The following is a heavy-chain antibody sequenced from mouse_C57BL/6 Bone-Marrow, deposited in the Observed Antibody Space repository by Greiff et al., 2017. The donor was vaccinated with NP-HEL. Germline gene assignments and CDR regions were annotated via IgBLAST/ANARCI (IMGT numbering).Heavy chain of an antibody. Sequence: EVQLQQSGPELVKPGASVKIPCKASGYTFTDYNMDWVKQSHGKSLEWIGDINPNNGGTIYNQKFKGKATLTVDKSSSTAYMELRSLTSEDTAVYYCARGHYYGSSFAYWGQGTLVTVSA. V-gene: IGHV1-18*01. J-gene: IGHJ3*01. CDR3: ARGHYYGSSFAY. CDR1: GYTFTDYN. CDR2: INPNNGGT. D-gene: IGHD1-1*01.